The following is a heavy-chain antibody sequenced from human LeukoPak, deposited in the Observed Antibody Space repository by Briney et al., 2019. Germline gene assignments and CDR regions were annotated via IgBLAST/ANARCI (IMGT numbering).Heavy chain of an antibody. J-gene: IGHJ6*03. Sequence: SETLSLTCTVSGGSISSYYWSWIRQPPGKGLEWIGYIYYSGSTNYNPSLKSRVTISVDTSKNQFSLKLSSVTAADTAVYYCARTARSSDIVVVPAAPEGYYYYYMDVWGKGTTVTVSS. CDR3: ARTARSSDIVVVPAAPEGYYYYYMDV. D-gene: IGHD2-2*01. CDR2: IYYSGST. CDR1: GGSISSYY. V-gene: IGHV4-59*12.